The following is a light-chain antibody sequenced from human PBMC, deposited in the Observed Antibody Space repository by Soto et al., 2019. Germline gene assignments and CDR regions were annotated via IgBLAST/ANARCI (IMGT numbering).Light chain of an antibody. Sequence: DIQMTQSPSTLSASVGDRVTITCRANESISNWLAWYQQKPGKAPKLLIYKVSNLESGVPSRFSGSGSGTELTLTISSLQPDDFATYYCQQFTSYSRTFGQGTKVEMK. V-gene: IGKV1-5*03. J-gene: IGKJ1*01. CDR1: ESISNW. CDR3: QQFTSYSRT. CDR2: KVS.